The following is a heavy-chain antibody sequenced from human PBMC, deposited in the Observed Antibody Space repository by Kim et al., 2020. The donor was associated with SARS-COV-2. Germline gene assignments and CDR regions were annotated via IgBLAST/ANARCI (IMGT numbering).Heavy chain of an antibody. J-gene: IGHJ4*02. CDR3: ARPTYYYGSGTR. CDR2: IYSGGST. V-gene: IGHV3-66*04. CDR1: GFTVSSNY. D-gene: IGHD3-10*01. Sequence: GGSLRLSCAASGFTVSSNYMSWVRQAPGKGLEWVSVIYSGGSTYYADSVKGRFTISRDNSKNTLYLQMNSLRAEDTAVYYCARPTYYYGSGTRWGQGTLVTVSS.